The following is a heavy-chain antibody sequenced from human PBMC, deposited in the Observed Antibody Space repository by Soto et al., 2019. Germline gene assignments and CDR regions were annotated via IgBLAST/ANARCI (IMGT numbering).Heavy chain of an antibody. J-gene: IGHJ6*02. CDR1: GGSISSGDYY. V-gene: IGHV4-30-4*01. CDR2: IYYSGST. Sequence: SETLSLTCTVSGGSISSGDYYWSWIRQPPGKGLEWIGYIYYSGSTYYNPSLKSRVTISVDTSKNQFSLKLSSVTAADTAVYYCAREIVVVPAAIVAPQYYCYYGMDVWGQGTTVTVSS. CDR3: AREIVVVPAAIVAPQYYCYYGMDV. D-gene: IGHD2-2*02.